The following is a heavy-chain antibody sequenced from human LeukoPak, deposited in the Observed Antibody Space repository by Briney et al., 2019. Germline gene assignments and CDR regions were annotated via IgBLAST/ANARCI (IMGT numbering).Heavy chain of an antibody. D-gene: IGHD6-19*01. V-gene: IGHV1-18*01. Sequence: ASVKVSCTASGYTFTNYGISWVRQAPGQGLEWMGWISAYNGNTDYAQKLQGRVTVTTDTSTSTAYMELRSLRSDDTAVYYCARATGWPEYFQHWGQGTLVTVSS. CDR1: GYTFTNYG. J-gene: IGHJ1*01. CDR3: ARATGWPEYFQH. CDR2: ISAYNGNT.